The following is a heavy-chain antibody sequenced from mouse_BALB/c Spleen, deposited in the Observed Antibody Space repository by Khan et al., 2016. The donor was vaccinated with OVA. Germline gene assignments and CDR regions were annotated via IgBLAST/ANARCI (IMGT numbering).Heavy chain of an antibody. CDR2: IDPTTGYT. V-gene: IGHV1-7*01. CDR3: TSNSSIYTWFAY. J-gene: IGHJ3*01. CDR1: GYTFTNYW. Sequence: QVQLKQSGAELAKPGASVKMSCKASGYTFTNYWMHWVKQRPGQGLEWIGYIDPTTGYTEYNQKFKDKATLTADKSSSTAYMQLRSLTSEDSAVYYCTSNSSIYTWFAYWGQGTLVTVSA. D-gene: IGHD1-1*01.